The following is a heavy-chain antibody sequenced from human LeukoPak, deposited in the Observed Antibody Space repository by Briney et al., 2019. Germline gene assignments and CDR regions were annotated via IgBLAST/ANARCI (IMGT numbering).Heavy chain of an antibody. V-gene: IGHV4-34*01. CDR1: RGSVTSYY. CDR3: ARTPFPEHFDS. CDR2: INHSGST. J-gene: IGHJ4*02. D-gene: IGHD2-21*01. Sequence: TSETLSLTCTVSRGSVTSYYWSWIRQPPGKGLEWIGEINHSGSTNYNPSLKSRVTISVDTSKNQFSLKLSSVTAADTAVYYCARTPFPEHFDSWGQGSLVTVSS.